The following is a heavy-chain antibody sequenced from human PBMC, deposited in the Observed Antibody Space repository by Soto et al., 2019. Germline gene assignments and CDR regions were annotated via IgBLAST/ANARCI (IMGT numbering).Heavy chain of an antibody. J-gene: IGHJ4*02. D-gene: IGHD2-15*01. Sequence: SVKVSCKASGGTFSSYAISWVRQAPGQGLEWMGGIIPIFGTANYAQKFQGRVTITADESTSTAYMELSSLRSEDTAVYYCARVSDCSGGSCYYSLGYWGQGTLVTVSS. CDR3: ARVSDCSGGSCYYSLGY. CDR2: IIPIFGTA. V-gene: IGHV1-69*13. CDR1: GGTFSSYA.